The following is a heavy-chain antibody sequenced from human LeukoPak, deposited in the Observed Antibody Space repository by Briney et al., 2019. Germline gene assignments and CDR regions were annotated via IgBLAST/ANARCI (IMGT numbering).Heavy chain of an antibody. Sequence: ASVKVSCKASGYTFTSYDINWVRQATGQGLEWMGWTNPNSGNTGYAQKFQGRVTMTRNTSISTAYMELSSLRSEDTAVYYCARYPIVGATKGDYWGQGTLVTVSS. CDR3: ARYPIVGATKGDY. CDR2: TNPNSGNT. J-gene: IGHJ4*02. CDR1: GYTFTSYD. V-gene: IGHV1-8*01. D-gene: IGHD1-26*01.